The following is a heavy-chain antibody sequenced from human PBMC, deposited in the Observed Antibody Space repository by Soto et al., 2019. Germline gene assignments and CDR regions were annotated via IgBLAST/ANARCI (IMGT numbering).Heavy chain of an antibody. J-gene: IGHJ4*02. CDR1: GYTLTSYG. CDR3: ASGVTIFGGVTPADY. CDR2: ISAYNGNT. D-gene: IGHD3-3*01. V-gene: IGHV1-18*01. Sequence: WASVKVSCKASGYTLTSYGISWVRQAPGQGIEWMGWISAYNGNTNYAQKLQGRVTMTTDTSTSTAYMELRSLRSDDTAVYYCASGVTIFGGVTPADYWGQGTLVS.